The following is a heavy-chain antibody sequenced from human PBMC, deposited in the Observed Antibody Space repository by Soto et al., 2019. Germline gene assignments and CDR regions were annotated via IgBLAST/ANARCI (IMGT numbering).Heavy chain of an antibody. Sequence: QITLNESGPTQVKPRQTLTLTCTFSGFSLTTSGVGVGWIRQSPGKAPEWLALIYWDDDKRYSPSLKSRLTTPEATSKTQVALTMADLDPADTATYYCAHRVLRTVFGLVTTTAIYFDFWGQGTPVAVSS. CDR3: AHRVLRTVFGLVTTTAIYFDF. V-gene: IGHV2-5*02. CDR1: GFSLTTSGVG. J-gene: IGHJ4*02. D-gene: IGHD3-3*01. CDR2: IYWDDDK.